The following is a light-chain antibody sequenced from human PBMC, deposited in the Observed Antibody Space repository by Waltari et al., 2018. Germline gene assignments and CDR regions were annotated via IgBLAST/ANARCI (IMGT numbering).Light chain of an antibody. J-gene: IGLJ2*01. CDR3: QSADSSGNYVV. CDR2: RDT. CDR1: AWPKQA. Sequence: SYALPQPPSVSVSPGQTARTTCPGVAWPKQAAYWYQQRPGQAPVLVIYRDTERPSGIPERFSGSSSGTIVTLTISGVQAEDEADYYCQSADSSGNYVVFGGGTKLTVL. V-gene: IGLV3-25*03.